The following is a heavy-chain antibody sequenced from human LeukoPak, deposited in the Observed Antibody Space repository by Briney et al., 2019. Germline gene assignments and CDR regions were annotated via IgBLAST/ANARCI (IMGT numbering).Heavy chain of an antibody. D-gene: IGHD6-6*01. J-gene: IGHJ4*02. CDR1: GGSISSHY. CDR2: IYYSGST. Sequence: SETLSLTCTVSGGSISSHYWSWIRQPPGKGREGMGYIYYSGSTNYNPSLKSRVTISVDTSKNQFSLKLSSVTAADTAVYYCAREGKYSSSFDYWGQGTLVTVSS. CDR3: AREGKYSSSFDY. V-gene: IGHV4-59*11.